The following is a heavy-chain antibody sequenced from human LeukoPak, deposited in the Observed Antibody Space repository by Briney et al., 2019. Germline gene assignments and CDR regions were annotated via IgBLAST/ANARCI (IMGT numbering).Heavy chain of an antibody. V-gene: IGHV4-4*07. Sequence: SETLSLTCTVSGGSISSYYWSWIRQPAGKGLEWVGRIYTSGSTNYNPSLKSRVTMSVDTSKNQFSLKLSSVTAADTAVYYCAREKQVYDFWSGYLNWGQGTLVTVSS. J-gene: IGHJ4*02. CDR1: GGSISSYY. CDR2: IYTSGST. CDR3: AREKQVYDFWSGYLN. D-gene: IGHD3-3*01.